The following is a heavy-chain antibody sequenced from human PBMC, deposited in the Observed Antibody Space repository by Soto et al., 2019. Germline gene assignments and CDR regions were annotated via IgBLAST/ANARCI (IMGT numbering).Heavy chain of an antibody. CDR1: GGSFSGYY. CDR2: INHSGST. CDR3: ARYSGWYNLDY. Sequence: PSETLSLTCAVYGGSFSGYYWSWIRQPPGKGLEWIGEINHSGSTNYNPSLKSRVTISVDTSKNQFSLKLSSVTAADTAVYYCARYSGWYNLDYWGQGTLVTVS. D-gene: IGHD2-15*01. J-gene: IGHJ4*02. V-gene: IGHV4-34*01.